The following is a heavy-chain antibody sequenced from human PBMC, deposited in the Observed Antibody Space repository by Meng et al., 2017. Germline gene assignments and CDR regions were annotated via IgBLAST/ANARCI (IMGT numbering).Heavy chain of an antibody. CDR2: ISSSGSTI. Sequence: GESLKISCAASGFTFSSYAMSWVRQAPGKGLEWVSYISSSGSTIYYADSVKGRFTISRDNAKNSLYLQMNSLRAEDTAVYYCARGVLRYFDWFPTAGYWGQGTLVTVSS. D-gene: IGHD3-9*01. CDR3: ARGVLRYFDWFPTAGY. CDR1: GFTFSSYA. J-gene: IGHJ4*02. V-gene: IGHV3-48*04.